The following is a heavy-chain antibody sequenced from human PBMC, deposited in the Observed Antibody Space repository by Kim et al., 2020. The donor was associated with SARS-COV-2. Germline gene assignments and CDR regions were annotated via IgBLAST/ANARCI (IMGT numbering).Heavy chain of an antibody. CDR2: INHSGST. CDR1: GGSFSGYY. CDR3: ASQPYGGNGLNWYFDL. J-gene: IGHJ2*01. Sequence: SETLSLTCAVYGGSFSGYYWSWIRQPPGKGLEWIGEINHSGSTNYNPSLKSRVTISVDTSKNQFSLKLSSVTAADTAVYYCASQPYGGNGLNWYFDLWGRGTLVTVSS. V-gene: IGHV4-34*01. D-gene: IGHD2-15*01.